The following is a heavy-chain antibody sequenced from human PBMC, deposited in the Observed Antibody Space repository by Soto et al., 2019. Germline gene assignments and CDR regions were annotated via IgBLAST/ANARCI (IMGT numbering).Heavy chain of an antibody. V-gene: IGHV1-69*02. D-gene: IGHD2-2*01. CDR1: GGTFSSYT. Sequence: QVQLVQSGAEVKKPGSSVKVSCKASGGTFSSYTISWVRQAPGQGLEWMGRIIPILGIANYAQKFQGRVTITADKSTITAYMELSSLRSEDTAVYYCARVYCSSTSCYGLDYWGQGTLVTVSS. CDR3: ARVYCSSTSCYGLDY. J-gene: IGHJ4*02. CDR2: IIPILGIA.